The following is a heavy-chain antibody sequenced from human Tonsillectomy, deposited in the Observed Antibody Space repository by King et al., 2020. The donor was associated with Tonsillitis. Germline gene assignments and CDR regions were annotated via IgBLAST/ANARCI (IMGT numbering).Heavy chain of an antibody. D-gene: IGHD5-24*01. CDR1: GFTVSSNY. V-gene: IGHV3-53*04. CDR2: IYSGGST. CDR3: ARGVTDGYNSDWYFVL. J-gene: IGHJ2*01. Sequence: VQLVESGGGLVQPGGSLRLSCAASGFTVSSNYMSWVRQAPGKGLEWVSVIYSGGSTYYADSVKGRFTISRHNSKNTLYLQMNSLRAEDTAVYYCARGVTDGYNSDWYFVLWGRGTLVIVSS.